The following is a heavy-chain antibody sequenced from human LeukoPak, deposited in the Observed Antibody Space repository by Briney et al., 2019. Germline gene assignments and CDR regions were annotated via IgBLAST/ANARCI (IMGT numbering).Heavy chain of an antibody. CDR3: ARGNHVSRFLEWLIDY. J-gene: IGHJ4*02. CDR1: GGSISSGGYY. CDR2: INHSGST. Sequence: SETLSLTCTVSGGSISSGGYYWSWIRQPPGKGLEWIGEINHSGSTNYNPSLKSRVTISVDTSKNQFSLKLSSVTAADTAVYYCARGNHVSRFLEWLIDYWGQGTLVTVSS. D-gene: IGHD3-3*01. V-gene: IGHV4-39*07.